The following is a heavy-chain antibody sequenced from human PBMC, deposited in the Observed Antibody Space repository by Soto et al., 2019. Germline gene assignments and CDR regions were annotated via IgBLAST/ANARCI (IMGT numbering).Heavy chain of an antibody. CDR3: SWYRFYYYGMDV. D-gene: IGHD6-13*01. CDR2: ISSSSSYI. J-gene: IGHJ6*02. V-gene: IGHV3-21*01. Sequence: PGGSLRLSCAASGFTFSSYSINWVRQAPGKGLECVSSISSSSSYIYYADSVKGRFTISRDNAKNSLYLRMNSLRAEDTAVYSSSWYRFYYYGMDVWGQGTTVTVSS. CDR1: GFTFSSYS.